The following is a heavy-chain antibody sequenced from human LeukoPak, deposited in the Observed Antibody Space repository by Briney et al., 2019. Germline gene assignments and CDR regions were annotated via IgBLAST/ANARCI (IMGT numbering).Heavy chain of an antibody. V-gene: IGHV4-59*01. CDR3: ARGWDTGYGYYGMDV. D-gene: IGHD5-18*01. CDR1: GGSISGYY. CDR2: IYYSGTV. J-gene: IGHJ6*02. Sequence: PSETLSLTCTVSGGSISGYYWSWIQQPPGKGLEWIGNIYYSGTVNYSPSLKSRVTISVATSNNQFSLNLLFVTAADSAVYYCARGWDTGYGYYGMDVWGQGTTVTVSS.